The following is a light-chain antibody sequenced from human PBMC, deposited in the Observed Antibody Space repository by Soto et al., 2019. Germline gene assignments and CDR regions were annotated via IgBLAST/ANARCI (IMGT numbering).Light chain of an antibody. J-gene: IGKJ2*02. CDR1: QGISNC. V-gene: IGKV1-39*01. Sequence: DIQLTQSPSSLSASVGDRVTIACRASQGISNCLNWYQQKPGKAPKVLIYAASNLQSGVPPRFSGNGSGTDFTLTISGLQPGDFETYYCQQSYNTPQCTFGQGTKVEIK. CDR2: AAS. CDR3: QQSYNTPQCT.